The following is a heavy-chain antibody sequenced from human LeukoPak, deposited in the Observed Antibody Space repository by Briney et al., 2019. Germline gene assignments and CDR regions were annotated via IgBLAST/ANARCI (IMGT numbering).Heavy chain of an antibody. J-gene: IGHJ5*02. D-gene: IGHD3-16*02. CDR2: IYNSGST. CDR3: ARDHHYDYVWGSYRFDP. CDR1: GGSISSYY. V-gene: IGHV4-59*01. Sequence: SETLSLTCTISGGSISSYYWSWIRQPPGKGLEGIGNIYNSGSTNYNPSLKSRVTISVDTSKNQFSLKLSSVTAADTAVYYCARDHHYDYVWGSYRFDPWGQGTLVTVSS.